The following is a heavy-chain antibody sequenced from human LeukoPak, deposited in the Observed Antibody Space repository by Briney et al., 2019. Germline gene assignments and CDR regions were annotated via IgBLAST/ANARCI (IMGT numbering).Heavy chain of an antibody. D-gene: IGHD3-22*01. CDR3: ARHSSRGHYYDFDF. J-gene: IGHJ4*02. CDR2: IFPVIGVA. CDR1: GDTLITHY. Sequence: SVKVSCKAPGDTLITHYISWVRQAPGQGLEWVGRIFPVIGVATYAQSLQGRVIITADRSTNTAYMELSSLRFEDSAVYFCARHSSRGHYYDFDFWGEGALGTVSS. V-gene: IGHV1-69*02.